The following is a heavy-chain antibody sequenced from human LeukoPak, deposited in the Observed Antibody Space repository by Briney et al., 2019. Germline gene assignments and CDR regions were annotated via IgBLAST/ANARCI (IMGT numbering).Heavy chain of an antibody. CDR1: GYTFTGYY. CDR3: ARVAVNWEQWLALEFDY. CDR2: INPNSGGT. D-gene: IGHD6-19*01. Sequence: ASVKVSCKASGYTFTGYYMHWVRQAPGQGLEWMGRINPNSGGTNYAQKFQGRVTMTRDTSISTAYMELSRLRSDDTAVYYCARVAVNWEQWLALEFDYWGQGTLVTVSS. V-gene: IGHV1-2*06. J-gene: IGHJ4*02.